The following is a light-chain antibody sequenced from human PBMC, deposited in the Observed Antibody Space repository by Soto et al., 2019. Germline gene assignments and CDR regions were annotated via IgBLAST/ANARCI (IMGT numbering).Light chain of an antibody. J-gene: IGLJ2*01. CDR1: SSDVGGYNL. V-gene: IGLV2-8*01. Sequence: QPVLTQPPSASGSPGQSVTISCAGTSSDVGGYNLVSWYQQHPGKAPKLMIYEVIKRPSGVPDRFSGSKSGNTASLTVSGLHAEDEADYYCSSYSGSDNFVVFGGGTQLAV. CDR3: SSYSGSDNFVV. CDR2: EVI.